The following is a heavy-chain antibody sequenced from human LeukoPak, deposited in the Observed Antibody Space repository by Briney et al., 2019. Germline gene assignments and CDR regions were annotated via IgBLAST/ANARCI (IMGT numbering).Heavy chain of an antibody. CDR1: GYTFTSYD. CDR2: MNPNSGNT. V-gene: IGHV1-8*01. Sequence: ASVKVSCKASGYTFTSYDVDWVRQATGQGLEWMGWMNPNSGNTGYAQKFHGRVTMTRNTSITTAYMELNSLRSEDTAVYYCARGAYYGSGRWEIWGQGTLVTVSS. J-gene: IGHJ4*02. D-gene: IGHD3-10*01. CDR3: ARGAYYGSGRWEI.